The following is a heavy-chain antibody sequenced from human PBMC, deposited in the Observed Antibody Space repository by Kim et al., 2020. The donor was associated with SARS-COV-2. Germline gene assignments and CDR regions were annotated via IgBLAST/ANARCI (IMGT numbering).Heavy chain of an antibody. Sequence: YYHPPLRRRVTISVDPSKNQFSRKLGSVTAADTAVYYCARQGSGSYYQDYWGQGTLVTVSS. J-gene: IGHJ4*02. CDR3: ARQGSGSYYQDY. D-gene: IGHD3-10*01. V-gene: IGHV4-39*07.